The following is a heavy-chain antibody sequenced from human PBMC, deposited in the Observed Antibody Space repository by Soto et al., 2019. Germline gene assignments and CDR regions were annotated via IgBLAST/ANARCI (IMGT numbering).Heavy chain of an antibody. J-gene: IGHJ4*02. V-gene: IGHV3-23*01. CDR3: AKDPGEDTYWFDY. D-gene: IGHD2-8*02. CDR1: GFTFSSYA. CDR2: ISGSGGST. Sequence: HPGGSLRLSCAASGFTFSSYAMSWVRQAPGKGLEWVSSISGSGGSTYYADSVKGRFTISRDNSKNTLYLQMNSLRAEDTAVYYCAKDPGEDTYWFDYWGQGTLVPSPQ.